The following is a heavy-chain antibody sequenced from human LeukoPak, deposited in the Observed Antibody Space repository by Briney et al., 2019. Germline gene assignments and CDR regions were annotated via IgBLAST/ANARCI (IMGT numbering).Heavy chain of an antibody. CDR1: GFTFSSYA. Sequence: PGGSLRLSCAASGFTFSSYAMSWVRQAPGKGLEWVSAISGSGGSTYYADSVEGRFTISRDNSKNTLYLQMNSLRAEDTAVYYCARGVIVVVPAADNWFDPWGQGTLVTVSS. CDR2: ISGSGGST. CDR3: ARGVIVVVPAADNWFDP. J-gene: IGHJ5*02. D-gene: IGHD2-2*01. V-gene: IGHV3-23*01.